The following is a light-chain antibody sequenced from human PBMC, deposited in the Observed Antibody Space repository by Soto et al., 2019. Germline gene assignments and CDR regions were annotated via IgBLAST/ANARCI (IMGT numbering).Light chain of an antibody. CDR3: QQYQTWPRT. V-gene: IGKV3-15*01. CDR1: QSVGSS. J-gene: IGKJ1*01. Sequence: EIVMTQSPGTLSLSPGERATLSCRASQSVGSSLAWYQQKPGKPPRLLIYGASARATTLPTRFSGSGSGTEFTLTIDSLQSEDFAFYYCQQYQTWPRTFGQGTKVEV. CDR2: GAS.